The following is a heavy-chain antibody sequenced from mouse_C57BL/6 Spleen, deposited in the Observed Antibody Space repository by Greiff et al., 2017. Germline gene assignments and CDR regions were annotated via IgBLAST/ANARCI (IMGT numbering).Heavy chain of an antibody. CDR3: ARRGGNYEKSYFDV. Sequence: DVHLVESGGDLVKPGGSLKLSCAASGFTFSSYGMSWVRQTPDKRLEWVATISSGGSYTYYPDSVKGRFTISRDNAKNTLYLQMSSLKSEDTAMYYCARRGGNYEKSYFDVWGKGTTLTVSS. J-gene: IGHJ2*01. V-gene: IGHV5-6*02. CDR2: ISSGGSYT. D-gene: IGHD2-1*01. CDR1: GFTFSSYG.